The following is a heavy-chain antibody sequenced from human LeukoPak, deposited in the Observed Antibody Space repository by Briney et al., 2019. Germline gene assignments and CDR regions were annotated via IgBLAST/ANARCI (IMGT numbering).Heavy chain of an antibody. CDR2: ITSSGSTI. D-gene: IGHD6-13*01. CDR1: GFTFSDYY. CDR3: ARLRTGRFSTSWFDY. J-gene: IGHJ4*02. V-gene: IGHV3-11*04. Sequence: PGGSLRLSCAASGFTFSDYYMSWIRQAPGKGLEWVSSITSSGSTIFYAGSVKGRFTVSRDNAKNSLFLQVYSLTAEDTATYYCARLRTGRFSTSWFDYWGQGSLVTVSS.